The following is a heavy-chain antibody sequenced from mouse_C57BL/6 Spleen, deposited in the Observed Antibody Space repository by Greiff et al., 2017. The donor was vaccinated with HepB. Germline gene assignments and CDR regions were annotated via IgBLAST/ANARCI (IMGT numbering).Heavy chain of an antibody. J-gene: IGHJ2*01. Sequence: LESGGGLVKPGGSLKLSCAASGFTFSDYGMHWVRQAPEKGLEWVAYISSGSSTIYYADTVKGRFTISRDNAKNTLFLQMTSLRSEDTAMYYCARWGSSGPYYFDYWGQGTTLTVSS. D-gene: IGHD3-2*02. CDR3: ARWGSSGPYYFDY. CDR2: ISSGSSTI. V-gene: IGHV5-17*01. CDR1: GFTFSDYG.